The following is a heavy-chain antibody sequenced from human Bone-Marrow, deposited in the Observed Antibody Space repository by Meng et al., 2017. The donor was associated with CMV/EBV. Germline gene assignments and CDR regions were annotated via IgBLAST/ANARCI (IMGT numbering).Heavy chain of an antibody. CDR3: ARGGNTLYSVGWFDP. J-gene: IGHJ5*02. V-gene: IGHV1-69*01. CDR1: GGKFSSGA. D-gene: IGHD2-15*01. Sequence: SGGKFSSGAISWVRQAPGQGLGWMGGILPSLGTTNEAQKFQGRGTITADESTNTAYMELSSLRSEDTAVYFCARGGNTLYSVGWFDPWGQGTLVTVSS. CDR2: ILPSLGTT.